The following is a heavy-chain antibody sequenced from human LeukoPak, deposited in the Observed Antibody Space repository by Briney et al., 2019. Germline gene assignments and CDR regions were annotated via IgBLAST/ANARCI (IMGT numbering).Heavy chain of an antibody. Sequence: PGGCLRLSCVASGFTFSSYGMHWVRQAPGKGLEWVAVIWFDGSNKYYADSVKGRSTISRDNAQNSLYLQMNSLRAEDTAVYYCARTYPVFRYAGDYWGQGTLVTVSS. CDR2: IWFDGSNK. CDR3: ARTYPVFRYAGDY. D-gene: IGHD5-12*01. CDR1: GFTFSSYG. V-gene: IGHV3-33*01. J-gene: IGHJ4*02.